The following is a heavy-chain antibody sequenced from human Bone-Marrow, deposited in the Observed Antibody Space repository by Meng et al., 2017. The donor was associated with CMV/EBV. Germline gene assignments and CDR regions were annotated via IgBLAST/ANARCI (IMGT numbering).Heavy chain of an antibody. J-gene: IGHJ6*02. CDR2: INPSGGST. CDR3: ARGGPYSSSWIQGDHYYGMDV. CDR1: GYTFTGYY. V-gene: IGHV1-46*01. Sequence: SVKVSCKASGYTFTGYYMHWVRQAPGQGLEWMGIINPSGGSTSYAQKFQGRVTMTRDTSTSAVYMELSSLRSEDTAVYYCARGGPYSSSWIQGDHYYGMDVWGQGTTVTVSS. D-gene: IGHD6-13*01.